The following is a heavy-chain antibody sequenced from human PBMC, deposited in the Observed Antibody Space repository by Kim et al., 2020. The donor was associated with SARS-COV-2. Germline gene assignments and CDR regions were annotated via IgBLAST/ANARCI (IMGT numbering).Heavy chain of an antibody. CDR1: GGSISSYY. Sequence: SETLSLTCTVSGGSISSYYWSWIRQPPGKGLEWIGYIYYSGSTNYNPSLKSRVTISVDTSKNQFSLKLSSVTAADTAVYYCARTSIAAAGNYYYYGMDVWGQGTTVTVSS. CDR2: IYYSGST. V-gene: IGHV4-59*01. D-gene: IGHD6-13*01. CDR3: ARTSIAAAGNYYYYGMDV. J-gene: IGHJ6*02.